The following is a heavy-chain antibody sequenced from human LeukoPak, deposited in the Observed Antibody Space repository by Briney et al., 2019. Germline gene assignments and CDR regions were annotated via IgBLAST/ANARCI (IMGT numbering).Heavy chain of an antibody. CDR1: GFTFSTYW. CDR3: ARGGMPEY. J-gene: IGHJ4*02. D-gene: IGHD2-2*01. Sequence: GGSLRLSCAASGFTFSTYWMHWVRQAPGKGLVWVSRINRDGRSTGYADSVKGRFTISRDNAKNTVYLQMNSLRAEDMAVYYCARGGMPEYWGQGTLVTVSS. CDR2: INRDGRST. V-gene: IGHV3-74*01.